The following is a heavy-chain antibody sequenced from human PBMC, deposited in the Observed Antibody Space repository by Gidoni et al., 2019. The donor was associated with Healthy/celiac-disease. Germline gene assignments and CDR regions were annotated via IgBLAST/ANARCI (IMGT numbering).Heavy chain of an antibody. Sequence: QVQLQQWGAGLLKPSETLSLTCAVYGGSFSGYYWSWIRQPPGKGLEWIGEINHSGSTNYNPSLKSRVTISVDTSKNQFSLKLSSVTAADTAVYYWARGRNGTPGNYYMDVWGKGTTVTVSS. V-gene: IGHV4-34*01. CDR3: ARGRNGTPGNYYMDV. CDR1: GGSFSGYY. CDR2: INHSGST. J-gene: IGHJ6*03.